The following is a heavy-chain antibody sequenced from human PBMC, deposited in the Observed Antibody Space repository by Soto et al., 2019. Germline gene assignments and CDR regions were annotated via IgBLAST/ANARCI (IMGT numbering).Heavy chain of an antibody. CDR3: ARHPLRYYYYYGMDV. J-gene: IGHJ6*02. Sequence: PSETLSLTCPVSGGSISSSSYYWGWIRQPPGKGLEWIGSIYYSGSTYYNPSLKSRVTISVDTSKNQFSLKLSSVTAADTAVYYCARHPLRYYYYYGMDVWGQGTTVTVSS. CDR2: IYYSGST. CDR1: GGSISSSSYY. V-gene: IGHV4-39*01.